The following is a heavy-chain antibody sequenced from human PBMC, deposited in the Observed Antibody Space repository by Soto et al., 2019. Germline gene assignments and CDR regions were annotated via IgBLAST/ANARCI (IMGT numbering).Heavy chain of an antibody. D-gene: IGHD6-19*01. V-gene: IGHV3-7*03. CDR3: ARSPKIAVAAYYYYCMDV. Sequence: GGSLRLSCAASGFTFSSYWMSWVRQAPGKGLEWVANIKQDGSEKYYVDSVKGRFTISRDNAKNSLYLQMNRLRAEDTAVYYCARSPKIAVAAYYYYCMDVWGQGTTVTVSS. CDR1: GFTFSSYW. CDR2: IKQDGSEK. J-gene: IGHJ6*02.